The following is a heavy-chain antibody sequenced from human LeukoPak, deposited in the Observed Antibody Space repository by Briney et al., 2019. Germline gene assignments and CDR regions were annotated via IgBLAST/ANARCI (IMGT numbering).Heavy chain of an antibody. CDR1: GYSFTSYW. V-gene: IGHV5-51*01. CDR3: ARQGGYDILTGYYRRDAFDI. CDR2: IYPGDSDT. J-gene: IGHJ3*02. D-gene: IGHD3-9*01. Sequence: GESLKISCKGSGYSFTSYWIAWVRQMPGKGLEWMGIIYPGDSDTRYSPSFQGQVTISADKSISTAYLQWNSLKASDTAMYYCARQGGYDILTGYYRRDAFDIWGQGTMVTVSS.